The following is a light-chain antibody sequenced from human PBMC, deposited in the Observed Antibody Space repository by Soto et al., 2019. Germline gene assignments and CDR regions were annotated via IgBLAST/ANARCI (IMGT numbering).Light chain of an antibody. CDR1: SSDVGAYKY. Sequence: QSALTQPPSASGSPGQSVTISCTGTSSDVGAYKYVSWYQQYPGKAPKLMIYEVSKRPSGVPDRFSGSKSGNTASLTVSGXXAEXXXDYYCTSYVGSNIWVFGGGTKLTVL. J-gene: IGLJ3*02. CDR3: TSYVGSNIWV. CDR2: EVS. V-gene: IGLV2-8*01.